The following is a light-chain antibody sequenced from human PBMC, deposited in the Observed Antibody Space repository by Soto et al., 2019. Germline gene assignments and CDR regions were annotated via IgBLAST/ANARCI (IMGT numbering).Light chain of an antibody. V-gene: IGKV1-5*03. CDR1: QNINTW. J-gene: IGKJ1*01. CDR2: KAS. CDR3: QQYNSYWT. Sequence: DIEMTQSPCTLSASVGDRVTITCRASQNINTWLAWYQQKPGKVPNLLIYKASTLESGVPSRFNGSGSGTEFTLTISSLQPADFATYYCQQYNSYWTFGPGTKVDSK.